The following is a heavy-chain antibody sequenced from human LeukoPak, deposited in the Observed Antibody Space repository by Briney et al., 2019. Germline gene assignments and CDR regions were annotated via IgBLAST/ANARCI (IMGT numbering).Heavy chain of an antibody. J-gene: IGHJ4*02. CDR3: AREIFGSGSYPDY. CDR2: IWHEGSHK. CDR1: GVAFNIDA. D-gene: IGHD3-10*01. Sequence: VGALRLSCAASGVAFNIDAMHWGRQALGKGREWVTLIWHEGSHKFYIDSVRGRFTISRDNSRNTVYLQMNGLRAEDTAVYYCAREIFGSGSYPDYWGQGTLVTVSS. V-gene: IGHV3-33*01.